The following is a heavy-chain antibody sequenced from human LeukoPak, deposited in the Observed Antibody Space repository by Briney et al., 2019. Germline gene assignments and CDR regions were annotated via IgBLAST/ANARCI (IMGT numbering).Heavy chain of an antibody. CDR2: IHQEGRTK. Sequence: ETLSLTCTVSGGPIRSYYWSWIRQPPGKGLEWVANIHQEGRTKYYADSVKGRFTISRDNANNALNLQINSLRAEDTALYYCARGDGTSSGLYFHYWGQGTLVTVSS. D-gene: IGHD6-6*01. CDR3: ARGDGTSSGLYFHY. J-gene: IGHJ4*02. CDR1: GGPIRSYY. V-gene: IGHV3-7*01.